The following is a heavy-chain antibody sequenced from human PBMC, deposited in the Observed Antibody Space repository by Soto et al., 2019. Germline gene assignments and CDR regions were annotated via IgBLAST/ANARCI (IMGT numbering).Heavy chain of an antibody. Sequence: EVQLVESGGGLVQPGGSLRLSCVVSGLTFSSYWMSWVRQAPGKGLEWVANINQAGSESYYVDSVKGRFTISRDNAKNSLYLQMTSLRAEDTAVYYCARPARECSSAGCANWGQGTLVTVSS. CDR1: GLTFSSYW. J-gene: IGHJ4*02. CDR3: ARPARECSSAGCAN. CDR2: INQAGSES. D-gene: IGHD2-2*01. V-gene: IGHV3-7*01.